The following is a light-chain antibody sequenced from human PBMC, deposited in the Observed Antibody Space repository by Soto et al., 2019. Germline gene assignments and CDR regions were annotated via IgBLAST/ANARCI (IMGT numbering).Light chain of an antibody. CDR3: QQYGSTTVLFP. V-gene: IGKV3-20*01. J-gene: IGKJ3*01. CDR2: DES. Sequence: EIVLTQSPGTLSLSPGERATRSCRASQSVSSTYLVWYQQKPGQAPRLLIYDESSRATGIPDRFSGSGSGTDFSLTISRLEPDDFAVYYCQQYGSTTVLFPFGPRTKVDF. CDR1: QSVSSTY.